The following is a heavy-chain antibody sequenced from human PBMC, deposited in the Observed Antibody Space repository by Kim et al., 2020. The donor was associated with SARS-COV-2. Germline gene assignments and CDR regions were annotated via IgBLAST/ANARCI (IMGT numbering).Heavy chain of an antibody. CDR3: ARDTGEFDY. D-gene: IGHD3-10*01. CDR2: RNK. V-gene: IGHV3-30*01. Sequence: RNKHYAALGKARFTIPGDNSKNTLYLQMNSLRAEDTAVYYCARDTGEFDYWGQGTLVTVSS. J-gene: IGHJ4*02.